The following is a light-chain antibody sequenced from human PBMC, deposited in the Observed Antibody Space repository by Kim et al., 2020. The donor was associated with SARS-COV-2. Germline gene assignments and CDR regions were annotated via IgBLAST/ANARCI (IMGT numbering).Light chain of an antibody. V-gene: IGKV4-1*01. CDR3: QQYYVSPHT. J-gene: IGKJ1*01. CDR2: WAS. CDR1: QSVLNTANNRNY. Sequence: DIVMTQSPDSLAVSLGQRATINCQSSQSVLNTANNRNYLAWYQQKRGQPPKLLIYWASTREAGVPDRFSGSGSETDFTLTISSLQAEDVAVYYCQQYYVSPHTFGQGTKVDIK.